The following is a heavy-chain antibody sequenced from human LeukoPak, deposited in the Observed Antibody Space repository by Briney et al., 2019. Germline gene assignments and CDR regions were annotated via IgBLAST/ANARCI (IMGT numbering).Heavy chain of an antibody. CDR3: AKRRRFQVPEGATNNYYYYYMDV. D-gene: IGHD1-26*01. V-gene: IGHV3-23*01. Sequence: GGTLRLSCAASGFTFSSHGMSWVRQAPGKGLEWVSTISGSGDNTYYADSVKGRFTISRDNSKNTLYLQMNSLRAEDTAVYYCAKRRRFQVPEGATNNYYYYYMDVWGKGTTVTISS. CDR1: GFTFSSHG. J-gene: IGHJ6*03. CDR2: ISGSGDNT.